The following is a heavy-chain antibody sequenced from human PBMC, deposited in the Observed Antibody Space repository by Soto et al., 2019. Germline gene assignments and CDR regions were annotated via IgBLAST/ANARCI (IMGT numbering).Heavy chain of an antibody. V-gene: IGHV1-46*03. Sequence: ASVKVSCKASGYTFTSYYMHWVRQAPGQGLEWMGIINPSGGSTSYAQKFQGRVTMTRDTSTSTVYMELSSLRSEDTAVYYCARSKKPPIVVVVAARWNFDYWGQGTLVTVSS. D-gene: IGHD2-15*01. CDR2: INPSGGST. CDR3: ARSKKPPIVVVVAARWNFDY. CDR1: GYTFTSYY. J-gene: IGHJ4*02.